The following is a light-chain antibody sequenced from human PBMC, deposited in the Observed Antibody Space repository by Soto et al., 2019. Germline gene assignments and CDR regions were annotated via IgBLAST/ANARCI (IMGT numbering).Light chain of an antibody. V-gene: IGKV2-28*01. J-gene: IGKJ4*01. CDR2: LGS. CDR3: MQALQTPLT. Sequence: DIVMTPSPVSLPVTPGEPASITCRSSQSLLHSDGYNYLDWYLQKPGQSPQLLIYLGSNRASGVPDRFSGSGSGTYFTLKISRVEAEDVGVYYCMQALQTPLTVGGGTKVEIK. CDR1: QSLLHSDGYNY.